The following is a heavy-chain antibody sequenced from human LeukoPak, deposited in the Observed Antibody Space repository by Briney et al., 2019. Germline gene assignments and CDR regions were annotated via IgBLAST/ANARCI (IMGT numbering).Heavy chain of an antibody. Sequence: SETLPLTCTVSGGSISSYYWSWIRQPPGKGLEWIGYIYYSGSTNYNPSLKSRVTISVDTSKNQFSLKLSSVTAADTAVYYCARAWYYYGMDVWGQGTTVTVSS. V-gene: IGHV4-59*01. J-gene: IGHJ6*02. CDR1: GGSISSYY. CDR3: ARAWYYYGMDV. CDR2: IYYSGST.